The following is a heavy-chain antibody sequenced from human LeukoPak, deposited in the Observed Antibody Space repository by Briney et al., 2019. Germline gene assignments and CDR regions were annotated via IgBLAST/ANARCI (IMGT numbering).Heavy chain of an antibody. CDR3: ARLERVGVAAARNIY. J-gene: IGHJ4*02. Sequence: SETLSLTCAVSGYSISSGYYWGWIRQPPGKGLEWIGSIYHSGSTYYNPSLKSRVTISVDTSKNQFSLKLSSVTAADTAVYYCARLERVGVAAARNIYWGQGTLVTVSS. CDR1: GYSISSGYY. CDR2: IYHSGST. D-gene: IGHD6-13*01. V-gene: IGHV4-38-2*01.